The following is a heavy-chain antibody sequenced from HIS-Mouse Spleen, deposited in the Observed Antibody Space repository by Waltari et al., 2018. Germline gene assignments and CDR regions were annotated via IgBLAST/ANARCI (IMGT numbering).Heavy chain of an antibody. CDR1: GYTFTSYD. V-gene: IGHV1-8*01. CDR3: AMMSLTYYDFWSGYYGGYYYGMDV. Sequence: QVQLVQSGAEVKKPGASVKVSCKASGYTFTSYDINWVRQATGQGLEWMGWMNPNSGNTGYAHKFQGRVTMNRNTSISTAYMELSSLRSEATAVYYCAMMSLTYYDFWSGYYGGYYYGMDVWGQGTTVTVSS. CDR2: MNPNSGNT. J-gene: IGHJ6*02. D-gene: IGHD3-3*01.